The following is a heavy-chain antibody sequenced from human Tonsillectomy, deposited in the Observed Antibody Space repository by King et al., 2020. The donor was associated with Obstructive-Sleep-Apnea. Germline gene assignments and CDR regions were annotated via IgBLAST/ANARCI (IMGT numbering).Heavy chain of an antibody. CDR2: INHSGST. J-gene: IGHJ5*02. CDR1: GGSFSGYY. V-gene: IGHV4-34*01. CDR3: ARGEDYYDSSGYHR. D-gene: IGHD3-22*01. Sequence: VQLTQWGAGLLKPSATLSLTCAVYGGSFSGYYWSWIRQPPGKGLEWIGEINHSGSTNYNPSLKSRVTISVDTSKNQFSLKLSSVTAADTAVYYCARGEDYYDSSGYHRWGQGTLVTVSS.